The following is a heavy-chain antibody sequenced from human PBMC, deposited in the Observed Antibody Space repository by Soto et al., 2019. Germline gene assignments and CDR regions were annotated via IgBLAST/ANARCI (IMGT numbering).Heavy chain of an antibody. Sequence: QVQLVQSGAEVKKPGASVKVSCKASGYTFTSYGISWVRQAPGQGLEWMGWISAYNGNTNYAQKLQGRXXMXTAXSTSTAYMELRSLRSDDTAVYYCARNARELLLPQNWGQGTLVTVSS. CDR1: GYTFTSYG. V-gene: IGHV1-18*01. CDR3: ARNARELLLPQN. D-gene: IGHD1-26*01. CDR2: ISAYNGNT. J-gene: IGHJ4*02.